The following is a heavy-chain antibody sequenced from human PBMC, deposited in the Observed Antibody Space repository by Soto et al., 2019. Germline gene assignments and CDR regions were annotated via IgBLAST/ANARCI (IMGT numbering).Heavy chain of an antibody. D-gene: IGHD2-8*01. Sequence: ASVQVSCKASGYTFTTYDISWVRQAPGQGLEWMGRISTYNGNTNYPQSLQGRLTMTTDTSTTTAYMELRSLRSDDTAVYYCARDPYHVLMVNAPNLYGMDVWDQGTTVTVSS. CDR3: ARDPYHVLMVNAPNLYGMDV. J-gene: IGHJ6*02. CDR1: GYTFTTYD. V-gene: IGHV1-18*01. CDR2: ISTYNGNT.